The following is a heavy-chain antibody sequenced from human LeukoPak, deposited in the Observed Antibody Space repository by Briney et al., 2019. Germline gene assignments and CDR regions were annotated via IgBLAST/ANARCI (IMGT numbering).Heavy chain of an antibody. CDR2: IYYSGTT. CDR3: ARGDPAGLFDS. V-gene: IGHV4-59*01. CDR1: GDSISSYY. Sequence: SETLSLTCTVSGDSISSYYWSWIRQPPGKGLEWIGYIYYSGTTNSNPSLESRVTVSVDTSKKYCSLKLTSVTAADTAVYFCARGDPAGLFDSWGQGHLVTVSS. D-gene: IGHD3-10*01. J-gene: IGHJ4*02.